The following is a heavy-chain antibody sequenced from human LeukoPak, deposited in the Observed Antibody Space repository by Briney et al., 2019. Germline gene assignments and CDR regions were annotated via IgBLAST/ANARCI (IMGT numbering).Heavy chain of an antibody. V-gene: IGHV4-34*01. CDR3: ARQPDIVATPKSYYYMDV. Sequence: SETLSLTCAVYGGSFSGYHWSWIRQPPGKGLEWIGEINHSGSTNYNPSLKSRVTISVDTSKNQFSLKLSSVTAADTAVYYCARQPDIVATPKSYYYMDVWGKGTTVTISS. D-gene: IGHD5-12*01. J-gene: IGHJ6*03. CDR1: GGSFSGYH. CDR2: INHSGST.